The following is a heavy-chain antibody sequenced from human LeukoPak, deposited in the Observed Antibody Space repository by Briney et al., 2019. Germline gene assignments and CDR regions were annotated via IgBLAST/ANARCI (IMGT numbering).Heavy chain of an antibody. Sequence: GGSLRLSCAASGFTFTSYTMNWVRQSPGKGLEYVSSITGASTYIYYADSVKGRFTISRDNAKNSLYLQMNSLRDEDTAVYYCARDTPWLVLAENYYCMDVWGQGTTVTVSS. CDR3: ARDTPWLVLAENYYCMDV. D-gene: IGHD6-19*01. CDR2: ITGASTYI. J-gene: IGHJ6*02. V-gene: IGHV3-21*04. CDR1: GFTFTSYT.